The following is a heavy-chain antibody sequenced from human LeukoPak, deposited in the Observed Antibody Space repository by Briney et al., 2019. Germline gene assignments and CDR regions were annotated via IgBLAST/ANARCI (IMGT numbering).Heavy chain of an antibody. CDR1: GGSFSGYY. CDR2: INHSGST. D-gene: IGHD6-19*01. Sequence: SETLSLTCAVYGGSFSGYYWSWIRQPPGKGLEWIGEINHSGSTNYNPSLKSRVTISVDTSKNQFSLKLSSVTAADTAVYYCARVRGGWRRPGYSNGWYYFDYWGQGTLVTVSS. V-gene: IGHV4-34*01. CDR3: ARVRGGWRRPGYSNGWYYFDY. J-gene: IGHJ4*02.